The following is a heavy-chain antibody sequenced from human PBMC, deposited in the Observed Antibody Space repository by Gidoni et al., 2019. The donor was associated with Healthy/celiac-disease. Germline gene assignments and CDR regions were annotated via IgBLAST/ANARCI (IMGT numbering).Heavy chain of an antibody. V-gene: IGHV3-30-3*01. CDR3: ARGPYYDRPFDY. CDR1: GFTFSSYA. J-gene: IGHJ4*02. CDR2: ISYDGSNK. Sequence: PGRSLRLSCAASGFTFSSYAMHWVRQAPGKGLDWVAFISYDGSNKYYADSVKGRFTISRDNSKNTLYLQMNSLRTEDTAVYYCARGPYYDRPFDYWGQGTLVTVSS. D-gene: IGHD3-22*01.